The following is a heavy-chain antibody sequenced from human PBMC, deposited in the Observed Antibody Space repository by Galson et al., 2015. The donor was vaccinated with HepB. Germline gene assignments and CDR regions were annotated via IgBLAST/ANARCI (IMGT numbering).Heavy chain of an antibody. Sequence: SLRLSCAASGFTFSSYSMNWVRQAPGKGLEWVSSISRDSTYIHYTDSVKGRFTISRDSAQNSLYLQMNSLRADDTAVYYCTRGYSTATGSDGYYYYGMDVWSQGTTVSVSS. J-gene: IGHJ6*02. V-gene: IGHV3-21*01. D-gene: IGHD2-2*01. CDR1: GFTFSSYS. CDR2: ISRDSTYI. CDR3: TRGYSTATGSDGYYYYGMDV.